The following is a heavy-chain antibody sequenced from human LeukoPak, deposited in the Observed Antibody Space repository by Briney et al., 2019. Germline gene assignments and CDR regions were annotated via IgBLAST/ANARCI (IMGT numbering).Heavy chain of an antibody. D-gene: IGHD6-6*01. Sequence: GASVNVSCKASGYIFTSYGISWVRQAPGQGLEWMGWISAYNGNTDYAQNLQGRVTMTTDTSTSTAYMELRSLRSDDTAVYYCARTGGGGSIAARLHYYYMDVWGKGTTVTVSS. V-gene: IGHV1-18*01. CDR2: ISAYNGNT. CDR1: GYIFTSYG. CDR3: ARTGGGGSIAARLHYYYMDV. J-gene: IGHJ6*03.